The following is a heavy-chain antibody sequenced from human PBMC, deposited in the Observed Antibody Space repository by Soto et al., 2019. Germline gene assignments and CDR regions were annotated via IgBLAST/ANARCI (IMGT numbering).Heavy chain of an antibody. D-gene: IGHD6-13*01. CDR2: ISYDGSNK. CDR1: GFTFSSYG. J-gene: IGHJ4*02. Sequence: PGGSLRLSCAASGFTFSSYGMHWVRQAPGKGLEWVAVISYDGSNKYYADSVKGRFTISRDNSKNTLYLQMNSLRAEDTAVYYCAKDQNSNIAAAGYWGQGTLVTVSS. V-gene: IGHV3-30*18. CDR3: AKDQNSNIAAAGY.